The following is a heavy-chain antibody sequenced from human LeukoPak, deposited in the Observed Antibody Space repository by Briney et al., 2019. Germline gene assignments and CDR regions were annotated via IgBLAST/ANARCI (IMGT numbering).Heavy chain of an antibody. J-gene: IGHJ6*03. CDR1: GGSISSYY. CDR2: IYTTGST. Sequence: SETLSLTCTVSGGSISSYYWSWVRQPAGQGLEWIGRIYTTGSTNYNPSLKSRVTMSIDTSKTQFSLKLNSVTAADTAVYYCARVIYGASRNMDVWGKGTTVIVSS. D-gene: IGHD4/OR15-4a*01. CDR3: ARVIYGASRNMDV. V-gene: IGHV4-4*07.